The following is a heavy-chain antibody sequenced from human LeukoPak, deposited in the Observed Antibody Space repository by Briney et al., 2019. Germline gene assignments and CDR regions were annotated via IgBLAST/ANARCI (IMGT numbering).Heavy chain of an antibody. CDR1: GFTFSSYG. CDR3: AKSGYCSSTSCLLDAFDI. Sequence: PGGSLRLSCAASGFTFSSYGMHWVRQAPGKGLEWVAFIRYDGSNKYYADSVKGRFTISRDNSKNTLYLQMNSLRAEDTAVYYCAKSGYCSSTSCLLDAFDIWGQGTMVTVSS. D-gene: IGHD2-2*01. V-gene: IGHV3-30*02. J-gene: IGHJ3*02. CDR2: IRYDGSNK.